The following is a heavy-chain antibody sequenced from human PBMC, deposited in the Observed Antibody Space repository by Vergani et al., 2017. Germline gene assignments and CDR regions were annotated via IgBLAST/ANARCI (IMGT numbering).Heavy chain of an antibody. J-gene: IGHJ4*02. Sequence: VQLVESGGGVVQPGTSLRLSCVVSGFALNRHAMYWVRQAPGKGLEWVSAISGSGGSTYYADSVKGRFTISRDNSKNTLYLQMNRLRAEDTAVYYCANRRSDRYYYDSSGYYPFDYWGQGTLVTVSS. CDR3: ANRRSDRYYYDSSGYYPFDY. V-gene: IGHV3-23*04. D-gene: IGHD3-22*01. CDR2: ISGSGGST. CDR1: GFALNRHA.